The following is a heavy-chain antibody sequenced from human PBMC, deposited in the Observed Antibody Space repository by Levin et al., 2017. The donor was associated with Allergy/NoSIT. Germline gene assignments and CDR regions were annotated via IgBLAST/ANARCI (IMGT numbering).Heavy chain of an antibody. CDR3: AKDIIGGYCSGGSCSQARYYYYMDV. CDR1: GFTFDDYA. CDR2: ISWNSGSI. D-gene: IGHD2-15*01. Sequence: SLKISCAASGFTFDDYAMHWVRQAPGKGLEWVSGISWNSGSIGYADSVKGRFTISRDNAKNSLYLQMNSLRAEDTALYYCAKDIIGGYCSGGSCSQARYYYYMDVWGKGTTVTVSS. V-gene: IGHV3-9*01. J-gene: IGHJ6*03.